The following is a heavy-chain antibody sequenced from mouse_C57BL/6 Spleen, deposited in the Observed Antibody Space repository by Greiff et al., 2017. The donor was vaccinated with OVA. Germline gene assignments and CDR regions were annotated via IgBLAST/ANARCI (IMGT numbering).Heavy chain of an antibody. Sequence: QVQLQQSGAELARPGASVKLSCKASGYTFTSYGISWVKQRPGQGLEWIGEIYPRSGNTYYNEKFKGKATLTADKSSSTAYSGLRSLTSEDSAVYCCERGSPYITRVVADVDYWGQGTSVTVSS. D-gene: IGHD1-1*01. CDR1: GYTFTSYG. V-gene: IGHV1-81*01. CDR3: ERGSPYITRVVADVDY. CDR2: IYPRSGNT. J-gene: IGHJ4*01.